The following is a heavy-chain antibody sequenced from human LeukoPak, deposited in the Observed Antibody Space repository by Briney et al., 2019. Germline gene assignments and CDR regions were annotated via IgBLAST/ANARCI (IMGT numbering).Heavy chain of an antibody. Sequence: SGGSLRLSCAASGFTFSSYSMNWVRQAPGKGLEWVSSISSSSSYIYYADSVKGRFTISRDNAKNSLYLQMNSLRAEDTAVYYCARDGIAAAGSFDYWGQGTLVTVSS. V-gene: IGHV3-21*01. CDR3: ARDGIAAAGSFDY. CDR2: ISSSSSYI. D-gene: IGHD6-13*01. J-gene: IGHJ4*02. CDR1: GFTFSSYS.